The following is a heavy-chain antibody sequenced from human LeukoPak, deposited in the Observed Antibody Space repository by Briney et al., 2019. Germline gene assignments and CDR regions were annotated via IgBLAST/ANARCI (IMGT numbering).Heavy chain of an antibody. Sequence: PGGSLRLSCAASGFTFSNAWMNWVRQVPGKGLQWISYISSSSSAIYYADSVKGRFTISRDNAKNSLYLQMSSLRDEDTAVYYCAQKGGTDHWGQGTLVTVSS. V-gene: IGHV3-48*02. J-gene: IGHJ4*02. CDR2: ISSSSSAI. CDR1: GFTFSNAW. CDR3: AQKGGTDH. D-gene: IGHD2-15*01.